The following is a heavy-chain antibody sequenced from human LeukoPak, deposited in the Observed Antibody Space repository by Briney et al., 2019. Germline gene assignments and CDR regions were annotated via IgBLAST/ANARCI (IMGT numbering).Heavy chain of an antibody. CDR3: ARSVFLDILTGYDY. V-gene: IGHV3-7*01. CDR1: GFTFSSYW. Sequence: GGSLRLSCAASGFTFSSYWMSWVRQAPGKGLEWVANIKQDGSEKYYVDSVKGRFTISRDNAKNSLYLQMNSLRAEDTAVYYCARSVFLDILTGYDYWGQGTLVTVSS. D-gene: IGHD3-9*01. CDR2: IKQDGSEK. J-gene: IGHJ4*02.